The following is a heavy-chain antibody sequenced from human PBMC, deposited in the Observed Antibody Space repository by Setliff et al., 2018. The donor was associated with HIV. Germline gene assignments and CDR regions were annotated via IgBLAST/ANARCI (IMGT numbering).Heavy chain of an antibody. D-gene: IGHD4-17*01. CDR2: ISSSSSYI. V-gene: IGHV3-21*01. CDR3: ARDPTARGDAFDI. Sequence: PGESLRLSCEASGFTFKSYSINWVRQAPGQGLEWVSSISSSSSYIYYADSVKGRFTIFRDNAKNSLFLQMNSLRAEDTAVYYCARDPTARGDAFDIWGQGTMVTVSS. CDR1: GFTFKSYS. J-gene: IGHJ3*02.